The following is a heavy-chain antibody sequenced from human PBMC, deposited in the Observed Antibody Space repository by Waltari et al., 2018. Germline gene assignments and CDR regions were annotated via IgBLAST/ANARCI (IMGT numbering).Heavy chain of an antibody. Sequence: EVQLLESGGGLVQPGGSLRLSCAASGFTFSSYAMSWVRQAPGKGLEWVSAISGSGGSTYYADSVKGRFTISRDNSKNTLYLQMNSLRAEDTAVYYCANALGDYVMALYWGQGTLVTVSS. CDR2: ISGSGGST. J-gene: IGHJ4*02. D-gene: IGHD4-17*01. V-gene: IGHV3-23*01. CDR1: GFTFSSYA. CDR3: ANALGDYVMALY.